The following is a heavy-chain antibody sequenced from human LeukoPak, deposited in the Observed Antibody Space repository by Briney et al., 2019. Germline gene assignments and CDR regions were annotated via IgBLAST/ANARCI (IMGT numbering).Heavy chain of an antibody. CDR3: ARVIIAAARRFDP. J-gene: IGHJ5*02. D-gene: IGHD6-13*01. V-gene: IGHV1-18*01. Sequence: EASVKVSCKASGYTFTSYGISWVRQAPGQGLEWMGWISVYNGETSYAQKFQGRVTMTTDTSTSTAYMELRSLRSDDTAVYYCARVIIAAARRFDPWGQEPWSPSPQ. CDR2: ISVYNGET. CDR1: GYTFTSYG.